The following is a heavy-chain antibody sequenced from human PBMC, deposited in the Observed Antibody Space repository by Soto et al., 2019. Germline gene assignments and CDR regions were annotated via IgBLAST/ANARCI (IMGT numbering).Heavy chain of an antibody. CDR1: GFSVRSNY. V-gene: IGHV3-53*01. J-gene: IGHJ3*02. CDR3: ARDMRRGSDGYNTRHAFDI. D-gene: IGHD2-15*01. CDR2: IYSDGST. Sequence: EVQVVESGGGLIQPGGSLRLSCAASGFSVRSNYMSWVRLAPGKGLEWVSVIYSDGSTYYADSVKGRLIISRDNSKNTVYLQMNSLGAAYTAVYYCARDMRRGSDGYNTRHAFDIWGQGTMVTVSS.